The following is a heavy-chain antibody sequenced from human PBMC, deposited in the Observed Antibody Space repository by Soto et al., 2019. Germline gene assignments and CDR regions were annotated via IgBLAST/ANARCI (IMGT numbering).Heavy chain of an antibody. Sequence: QVQLVQSGAEVKKPGTSVKVSCKASGYSFATYAIHWVRQAPGQGLEWMGWINPATCNTEYSDKFQDRVTFTRDTSATTAYMELRGLRSEDTAVYYCARRYKSAGWLEPWGQGTLVTVSS. CDR1: GYSFATYA. D-gene: IGHD1-1*01. CDR3: ARRYKSAGWLEP. V-gene: IGHV1-3*01. CDR2: INPATCNT. J-gene: IGHJ5*02.